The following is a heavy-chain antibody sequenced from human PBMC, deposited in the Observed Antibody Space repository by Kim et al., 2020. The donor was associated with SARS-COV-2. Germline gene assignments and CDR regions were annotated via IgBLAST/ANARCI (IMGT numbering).Heavy chain of an antibody. CDR1: GGTFSSYA. D-gene: IGHD3-10*01. CDR3: ARDQGGEYGSGSYYYYGMDV. V-gene: IGHV1-69*13. J-gene: IGHJ6*02. CDR2: IIPIFGTA. Sequence: SVKVSCKASGGTFSSYAISWVRQAPGQGLEWMGGIIPIFGTANYAQKFQGRVTITADESTSTAYMELSSLRSEDTAVYYCARDQGGEYGSGSYYYYGMDVWGQGTTVTVSS.